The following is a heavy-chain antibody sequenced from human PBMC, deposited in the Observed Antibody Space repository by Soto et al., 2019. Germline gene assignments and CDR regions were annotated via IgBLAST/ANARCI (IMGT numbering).Heavy chain of an antibody. CDR1: GYTLTELS. V-gene: IGHV1-24*01. CDR2: FDPEDGET. CDR3: ATAGYCSSTSSECNWFDP. Sequence: QVQLVQSGAEVKKPGASVKVSCKVSGYTLTELSMHWVRQAPGKGLEWMGGFDPEDGETIYAQKCQGRVTMTEDTATDTAYMELSSLRSEDTAVYYCATAGYCSSTSSECNWFDPWGQGTLVTVSS. J-gene: IGHJ5*02. D-gene: IGHD2-2*01.